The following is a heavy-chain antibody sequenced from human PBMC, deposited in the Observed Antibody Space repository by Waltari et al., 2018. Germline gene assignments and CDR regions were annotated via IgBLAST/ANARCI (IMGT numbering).Heavy chain of an antibody. D-gene: IGHD2-15*01. CDR3: ARPGRVGGGSLMGLDY. CDR2: FSYNGNT. Sequence: QLQLQESGPGLVKPSETLSLTCSVSGGSISSTSYSWGWIRQPPGKGLEWIGSFSYNGNTYYNPSLTSRVTISVDTSKNQFSLQLTSVTAADTAMYYCARPGRVGGGSLMGLDYWGQGTLVTVSS. J-gene: IGHJ4*02. V-gene: IGHV4-39*01. CDR1: GGSISSTSYS.